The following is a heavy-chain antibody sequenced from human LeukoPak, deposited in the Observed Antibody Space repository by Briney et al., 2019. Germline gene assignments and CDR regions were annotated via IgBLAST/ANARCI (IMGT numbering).Heavy chain of an antibody. CDR1: GGSISSYY. J-gene: IGHJ4*02. CDR3: ARGRYCSGGSCYLVY. CDR2: IYHSGNT. Sequence: SETLSLTCTVSGGSISSYYWSWIRQPPGKGLEWIGYIYHSGNTNYNPSLKSRVTISVDTSKNQFSLKLNSVTAADTAVYYCARGRYCSGGSCYLVYWGQGTLVTVSS. D-gene: IGHD2-15*01. V-gene: IGHV4-59*01.